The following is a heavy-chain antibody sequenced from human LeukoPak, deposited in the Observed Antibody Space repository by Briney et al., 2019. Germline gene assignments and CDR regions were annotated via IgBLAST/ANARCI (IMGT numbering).Heavy chain of an antibody. J-gene: IGHJ6*03. CDR3: ARGRYCTNGVCYSHYYYYYYMDV. V-gene: IGHV4-4*02. D-gene: IGHD2-8*01. CDR2: IYHSGST. CDR1: GGSISSTDW. Sequence: SETLSLTCAVSGGSISSTDWWSWVRQPPGKGLEWIGEIYHSGSTNYNPSLKSRVTISVDTSKNQFSLKLSSVTAADTAVYYCARGRYCTNGVCYSHYYYYYYMDVWGKGTTVTVSS.